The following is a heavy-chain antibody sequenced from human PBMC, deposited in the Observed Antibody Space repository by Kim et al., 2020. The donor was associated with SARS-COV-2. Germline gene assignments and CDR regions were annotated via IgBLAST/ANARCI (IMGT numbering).Heavy chain of an antibody. CDR3: ARGLRYDYVWGSYRSDYYYGMDV. CDR1: GGSFSGYY. D-gene: IGHD3-16*02. Sequence: SETLSLTCAVYGGSFSGYYWSWIRQPPGKGLEWIGEINHSGSTKYNPSLKSRVTISVDTSKNQFSLKLSSVTAADTAVYYCARGLRYDYVWGSYRSDYYYGMDVWGQGTTVTISS. V-gene: IGHV4-34*01. CDR2: INHSGST. J-gene: IGHJ6*02.